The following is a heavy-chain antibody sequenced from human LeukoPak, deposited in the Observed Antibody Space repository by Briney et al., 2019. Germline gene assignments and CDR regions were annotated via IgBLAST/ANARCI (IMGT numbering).Heavy chain of an antibody. Sequence: ASVKASCKASGGTFSSYAISWVRQAPGQGLEWMGGIIPIFGTANYAQKFQGRVTITTDESTSTAYMELSSLRSEDTAVYYCARAHCSGGSCYSGVDYFDYWGQGTLVTVSS. D-gene: IGHD2-15*01. CDR2: IIPIFGTA. J-gene: IGHJ4*02. CDR3: ARAHCSGGSCYSGVDYFDY. CDR1: GGTFSSYA. V-gene: IGHV1-69*05.